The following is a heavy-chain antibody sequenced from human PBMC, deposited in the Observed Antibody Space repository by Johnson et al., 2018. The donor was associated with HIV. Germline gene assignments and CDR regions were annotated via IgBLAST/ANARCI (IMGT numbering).Heavy chain of an antibody. CDR3: ARGSRYCSGGSCPEAFDI. V-gene: IGHV3-20*04. CDR1: GFTFDDYD. J-gene: IGHJ3*02. Sequence: VQLVESGGGVVRPGGSLRLSCAASGFTFDDYDMSWVRQVSGKGLEWVSGINWDGGSTGYADSVKGRFTISRDNAKNSLYLQMNSLRAEDTALYFCARGSRYCSGGSCPEAFDIWGQGTVVTVSS. CDR2: INWDGGST. D-gene: IGHD2-15*01.